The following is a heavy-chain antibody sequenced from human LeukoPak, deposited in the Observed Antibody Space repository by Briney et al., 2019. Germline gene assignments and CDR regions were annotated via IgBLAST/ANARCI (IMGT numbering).Heavy chain of an antibody. CDR2: ISRSGSTK. D-gene: IGHD1-20*01. Sequence: GGSLRLSCAASGFTFSDYNMRWIRQAPGKGLEWVSSISRSGSTKYYADSVKGRFTISRDNAKNSLFLQMNSLRAEDTAVYYCARDQHNWNDRYYYYYYMDVWGKGTTVTVSS. CDR3: ARDQHNWNDRYYYYYYMDV. V-gene: IGHV3-11*01. CDR1: GFTFSDYN. J-gene: IGHJ6*03.